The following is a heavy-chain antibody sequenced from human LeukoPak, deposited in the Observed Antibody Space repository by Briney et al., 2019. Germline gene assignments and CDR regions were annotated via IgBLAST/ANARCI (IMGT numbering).Heavy chain of an antibody. D-gene: IGHD6-13*01. CDR3: ARDRFSAAVSTVDWFDP. J-gene: IGHJ5*02. CDR1: GGTFSSYA. Sequence: SVKVSCEASGGTFSSYAISWVRQAPGQGLEWMGRIIPILGIANYAQKFQGRVTITADKSTSTAYMELSSLRSEDTAVYYCARDRFSAAVSTVDWFDPWGQGTLVTVSS. CDR2: IIPILGIA. V-gene: IGHV1-69*04.